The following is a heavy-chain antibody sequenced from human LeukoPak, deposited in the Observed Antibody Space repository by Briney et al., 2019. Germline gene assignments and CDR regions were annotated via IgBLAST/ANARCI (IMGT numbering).Heavy chain of an antibody. J-gene: IGHJ3*02. Sequence: PGGSLRLSCAASGFTFDDFSMHWVRQTPGKGLEWVSLISWDGGYTNYAGSVKGRFTISRDNSKNALYLQLNSLRAEDTALYYCTKERLRIQLLGLSQRDAFDIWGQGTMVTVSS. CDR3: TKERLRIQLLGLSQRDAFDI. V-gene: IGHV3-43*01. CDR2: ISWDGGYT. CDR1: GFTFDDFS. D-gene: IGHD5-18*01.